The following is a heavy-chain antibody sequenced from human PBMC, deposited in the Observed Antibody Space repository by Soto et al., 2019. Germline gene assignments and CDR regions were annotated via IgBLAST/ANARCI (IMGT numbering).Heavy chain of an antibody. Sequence: ASVKVSCKASGYSFTGYYIHRVRQAPGQGLEWMGWINPNSGGANYAQKFQGRVTMTRDTSTTTAYMELSRLRSNDTAVFYCARSSALTISGVGGMDVWGQGATVTVSS. D-gene: IGHD3-3*01. CDR2: INPNSGGA. CDR1: GYSFTGYY. V-gene: IGHV1-2*02. CDR3: ARSSALTISGVGGMDV. J-gene: IGHJ6*02.